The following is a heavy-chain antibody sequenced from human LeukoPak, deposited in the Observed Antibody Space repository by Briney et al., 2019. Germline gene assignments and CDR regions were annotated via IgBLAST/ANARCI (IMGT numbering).Heavy chain of an antibody. CDR2: MNPNSGNT. D-gene: IGHD3-22*01. V-gene: IGHV1-8*01. Sequence: ASVKVSCKASGHSFTSCDINWVRQATGQGLEWMGWMNPNSGNTGYAQQFQGRVTMTRNTSISTAYMELSSLRSEDTAVYYCARSPKYYYDSSGYYGMDVWGQGTTVTVSS. CDR3: ARSPKYYYDSSGYYGMDV. J-gene: IGHJ6*02. CDR1: GHSFTSCD.